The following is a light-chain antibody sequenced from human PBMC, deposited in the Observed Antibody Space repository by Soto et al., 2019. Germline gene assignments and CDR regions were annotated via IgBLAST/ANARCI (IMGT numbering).Light chain of an antibody. J-gene: IGKJ1*01. CDR3: HNYGRT. Sequence: VLTQSPGTLSLSPGERATLSCRASQSISSSYLAWYQQKPGQAPRLLIYGSSSRATRIPDRFSGNVSGRVFVVTISILEPEAFAVYYCHNYGRTFGQGTKVDI. V-gene: IGKV3-20*01. CDR1: QSISSSY. CDR2: GSS.